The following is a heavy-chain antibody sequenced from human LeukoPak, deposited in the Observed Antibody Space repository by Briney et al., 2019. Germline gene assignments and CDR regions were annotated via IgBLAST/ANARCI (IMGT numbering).Heavy chain of an antibody. CDR2: IIPILGIA. V-gene: IGHV1-69*04. J-gene: IGHJ4*02. Sequence: SVKVSCKASGGTFSSYAISWVRQAPGQGLEWMGRIIPILGIANYAQKFQGRVTMTTDTSTSTAYMELRSLRSDDTAVYYCARGDMKDFGYCSGGSCYSGDYWGQGTLVTVSS. CDR3: ARGDMKDFGYCSGGSCYSGDY. D-gene: IGHD2-15*01. CDR1: GGTFSSYA.